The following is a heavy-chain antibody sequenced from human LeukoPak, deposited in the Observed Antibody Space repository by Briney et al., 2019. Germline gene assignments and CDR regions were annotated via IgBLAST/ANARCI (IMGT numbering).Heavy chain of an antibody. CDR2: IYYSGST. V-gene: IGHV4-59*12. CDR1: GGSISSYY. CDR3: AREALRPFGVVTPVDY. J-gene: IGHJ4*02. D-gene: IGHD3-3*01. Sequence: PSETLSLTCTVSGGSISSYYWSWIRQPPGKGLEWIGYIYYSGSTNYNPSLKSRVTISVDTSKNQFSLKLSSVTAADTAVYYCAREALRPFGVVTPVDYWGQGTLVTVSS.